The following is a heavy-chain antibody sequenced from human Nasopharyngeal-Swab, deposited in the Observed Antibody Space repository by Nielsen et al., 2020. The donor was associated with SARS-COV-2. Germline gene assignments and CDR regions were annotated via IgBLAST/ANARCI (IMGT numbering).Heavy chain of an antibody. V-gene: IGHV3-23*01. J-gene: IGHJ4*02. CDR3: AKRPYCGSNSCYYYFDY. Sequence: GGSLRLSCAASRFTFSSYAMSWVRQAPVKGLEWVSAISGSGGSTYYADSVKGRFTISRDNSKNTLYLQMNSLRAEDTAVYYCAKRPYCGSNSCYYYFDYWGQGTLVTVSS. CDR1: RFTFSSYA. CDR2: ISGSGGST. D-gene: IGHD2-2*01.